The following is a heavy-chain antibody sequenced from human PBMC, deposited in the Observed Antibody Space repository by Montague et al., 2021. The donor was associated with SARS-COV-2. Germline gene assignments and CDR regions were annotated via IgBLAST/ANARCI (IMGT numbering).Heavy chain of an antibody. CDR2: INHSGTT. V-gene: IGHV4-34*01. D-gene: IGHD2-8*01. CDR1: RGSVKSYY. Sequence: SETLSLTCAVYRGSVKSYYWTWIRQAPGKGLAWIGEINHSGTTSYNPSLKSRVTMSIDASKRQFSLRLNSVSAADTAVYFCARGRPVQGSIRHFESVSSGVLDLWGQGSLVTVS. CDR3: ARGRPVQGSIRHFESVSSGVLDL. J-gene: IGHJ4*03.